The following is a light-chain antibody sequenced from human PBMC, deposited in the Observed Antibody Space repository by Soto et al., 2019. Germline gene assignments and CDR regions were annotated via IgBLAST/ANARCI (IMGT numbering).Light chain of an antibody. CDR2: STS. Sequence: QSVVTQEPSLTVSPGATVTLTCACSTGAVTSGHYPNWVQQQPGQVPKSLIYSTSDKHAWTPARFSGSLLGGKAALTLSSVQPEDEAEYYCLLYYGGALGVFGGGTKLTVL. CDR1: TGAVTSGHY. J-gene: IGLJ2*01. V-gene: IGLV7-43*01. CDR3: LLYYGGALGV.